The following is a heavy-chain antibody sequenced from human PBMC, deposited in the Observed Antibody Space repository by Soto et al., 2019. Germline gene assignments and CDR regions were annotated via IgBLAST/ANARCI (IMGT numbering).Heavy chain of an antibody. Sequence: GSLNLSCAASGFTFTRYSMNWVRQAPGKGLEWVSSISSTTNYIYYGDSMKGRFTISRDNAKNSLYLEMNSLRAEDTAVYYCARVFTDYGDYKYYFDYWGQGTLVTVSS. J-gene: IGHJ4*02. CDR2: ISSTTNYI. V-gene: IGHV3-21*06. CDR3: ARVFTDYGDYKYYFDY. CDR1: GFTFTRYS. D-gene: IGHD4-17*01.